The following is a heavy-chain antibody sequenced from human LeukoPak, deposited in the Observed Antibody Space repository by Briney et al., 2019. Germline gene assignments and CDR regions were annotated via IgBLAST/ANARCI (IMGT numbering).Heavy chain of an antibody. Sequence: GASVKVSCKASGGTFSSYAISWVRQAPGQGLEWMGRIIPILGIANYAQKFQGRVTITADKSTSTAYMELSSLRSEDTAVYYCASSTGRGPTYYFDYWGQGTLVTVSS. CDR3: ASSTGRGPTYYFDY. CDR2: IIPILGIA. J-gene: IGHJ4*02. V-gene: IGHV1-69*04. CDR1: GGTFSSYA. D-gene: IGHD1-1*01.